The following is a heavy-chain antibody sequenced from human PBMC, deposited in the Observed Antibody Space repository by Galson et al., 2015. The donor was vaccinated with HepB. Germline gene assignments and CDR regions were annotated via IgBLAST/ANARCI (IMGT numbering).Heavy chain of an antibody. J-gene: IGHJ5*01. D-gene: IGHD6-13*01. Sequence: LRLSCAASGLPFRTYWMSWVRQAPGKGLEWMATIKADGSESYYVDSVKGRFTISRDNAKNSLFLQLNTLRGDDTAVYYCAKGPQGGYGTTWFDYWGQGILVTVSS. CDR3: AKGPQGGYGTTWFDY. CDR1: GLPFRTYW. CDR2: IKADGSES. V-gene: IGHV3-7*03.